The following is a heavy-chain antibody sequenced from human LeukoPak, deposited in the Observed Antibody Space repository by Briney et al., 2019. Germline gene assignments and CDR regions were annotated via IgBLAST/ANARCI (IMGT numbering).Heavy chain of an antibody. CDR2: ITAYNGNT. CDR3: ARGGTTVVTPDYYYYMDV. CDR1: GYTFTSYG. D-gene: IGHD4-23*01. J-gene: IGHJ6*03. V-gene: IGHV1-18*01. Sequence: GASVKVSCKASGYTFTSYGISWVRQAPGQGLEWMGWITAYNGNTNYAQKLQGRVTMTTDTSTSTAYMELRSLRSDDTAVYYCARGGTTVVTPDYYYYMDVWGKGTTVTVSS.